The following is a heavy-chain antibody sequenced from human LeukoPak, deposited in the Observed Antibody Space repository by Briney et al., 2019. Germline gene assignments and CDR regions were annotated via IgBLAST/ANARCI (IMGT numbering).Heavy chain of an antibody. CDR2: ITGDGSTT. D-gene: IGHD3-22*01. CDR3: ATGNYYDSRGYYSFGH. CDR1: GFTFSKYW. Sequence: GGSLRLSCAASGFTFSKYWRHWVRQVPGKGLVWVSLITGDGSTTNYADFVKGRFTISRDNAKNTLSLQVNILRAEDTAVYYGATGNYYDSRGYYSFGHWGQGTLVTVSS. V-gene: IGHV3-74*01. J-gene: IGHJ1*01.